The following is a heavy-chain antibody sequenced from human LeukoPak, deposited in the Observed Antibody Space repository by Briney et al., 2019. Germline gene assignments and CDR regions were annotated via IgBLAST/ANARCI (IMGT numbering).Heavy chain of an antibody. CDR2: IYTSGST. Sequence: PSETLSLTCTVSGGFISSNYWSWIRQPAGKRLEWIGRIYTSGSTNYNPSLKSRVTMSVDTSKNQFSLKLSSVTAADTAVYYCARHVIADYYYYYMDVWGKGTTVTVSS. D-gene: IGHD2/OR15-2a*01. CDR1: GGFISSNY. CDR3: ARHVIADYYYYYMDV. V-gene: IGHV4-4*07. J-gene: IGHJ6*03.